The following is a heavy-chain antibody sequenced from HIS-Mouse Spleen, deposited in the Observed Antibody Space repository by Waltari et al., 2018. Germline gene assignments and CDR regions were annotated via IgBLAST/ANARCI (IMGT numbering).Heavy chain of an antibody. J-gene: IGHJ4*02. CDR3: ARVYYDFWSGYYY. D-gene: IGHD3-3*01. CDR2: MQPNRGNQ. CDR1: GYTFTSYD. Sequence: QVQLVQSGAEVKKPGASVKVSCKASGYTFTSYDINWVRQATGQGLEWMGWMQPNRGNQGYAQKFQGRVTRTRNTSISTAYMELSSLRSEDTAVYYCARVYYDFWSGYYYWGQGTLVTVSS. V-gene: IGHV1-8*01.